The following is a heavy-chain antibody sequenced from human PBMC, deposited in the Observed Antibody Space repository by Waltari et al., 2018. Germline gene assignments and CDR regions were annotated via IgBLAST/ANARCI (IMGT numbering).Heavy chain of an antibody. CDR1: GGSISSYY. CDR2: IYTSGST. J-gene: IGHJ5*02. CDR3: ARGYVWGSYRYTGWFDP. D-gene: IGHD3-16*02. V-gene: IGHV4-4*07. Sequence: QVQLQESGPGLVKPSETLSLTCTVSGGSISSYYWSWIRQPAGKGLEWIGRIYTSGSTNYNPSLKSRVTMSVATSKNQFSLKLSSVTAADTAVYYCARGYVWGSYRYTGWFDPWGQGTLVTVSS.